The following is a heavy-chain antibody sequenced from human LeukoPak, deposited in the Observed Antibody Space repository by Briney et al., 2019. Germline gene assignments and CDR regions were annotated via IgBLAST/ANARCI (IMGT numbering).Heavy chain of an antibody. CDR3: GRFGDEAGIDN. V-gene: IGHV3-7*01. J-gene: IGHJ4*02. CDR2: IKPSGTET. CDR1: GFTFSTYW. D-gene: IGHD3-10*01. Sequence: AGGSLRLSCAASGFTFSTYWMTWVRQAPGKGLEWVANIKPSGTETYYGDPVKGRFTISRDNAKNLLYLQMGSLRAEDTAVYSCGRFGDEAGIDNWGQGTLVTVSS.